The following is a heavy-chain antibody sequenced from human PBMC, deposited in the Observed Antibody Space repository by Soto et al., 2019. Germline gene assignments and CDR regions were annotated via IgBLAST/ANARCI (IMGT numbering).Heavy chain of an antibody. J-gene: IGHJ6*02. CDR3: AKGMGGYYDFWSGYYTGYYYYGMDV. CDR1: GFTFSRYG. Sequence: GGSLRLSCAASGFTFSRYGMHWVRQAPGKGLECVAVISYDGSNKYYADSVKGRFTISRDNSKNTLYLQMNSLRAEDTAVYYCAKGMGGYYDFWSGYYTGYYYYGMDVWGQGTTVTVSS. V-gene: IGHV3-30*18. D-gene: IGHD3-3*01. CDR2: ISYDGSNK.